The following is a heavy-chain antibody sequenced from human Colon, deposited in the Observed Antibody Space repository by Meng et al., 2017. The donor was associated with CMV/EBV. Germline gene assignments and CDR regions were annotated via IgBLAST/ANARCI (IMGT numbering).Heavy chain of an antibody. CDR1: GFTFSDYW. V-gene: IGHV3-74*01. Sequence: GGSLRLSCEGSGFTFSDYWIHWVRQVPGKGLVWVGRINTDASRTRYADPVNGRFVISRDNAKNTVYLQMNSLRAEDAAVYFCAREGRVVVPAAMGDLWGQGTLVTVSS. CDR3: AREGRVVVPAAMGDL. D-gene: IGHD2-2*01. J-gene: IGHJ5*02. CDR2: INTDASRT.